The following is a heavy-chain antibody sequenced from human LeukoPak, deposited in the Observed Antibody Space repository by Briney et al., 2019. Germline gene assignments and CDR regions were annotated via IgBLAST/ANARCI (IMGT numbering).Heavy chain of an antibody. D-gene: IGHD6-19*01. J-gene: IGHJ1*01. CDR2: IYYSGST. V-gene: IGHV4-61*01. Sequence: PTETLSLTCTVSGGSVSSGSYYWSWIRQPPGKGLEWIGYIYYSGSTNYNPSLKSRVTISVDTSKNQFSLKLSSVTAADTAVYYCARELRYSSGWREYFRHWGQGTLVTVSS. CDR1: GGSVSSGSYY. CDR3: ARELRYSSGWREYFRH.